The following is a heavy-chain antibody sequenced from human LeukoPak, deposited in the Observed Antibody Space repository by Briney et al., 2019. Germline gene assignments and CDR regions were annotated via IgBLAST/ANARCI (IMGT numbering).Heavy chain of an antibody. V-gene: IGHV3-49*04. D-gene: IGHD2-2*01. CDR2: IRSKAYGRTT. Sequence: GGSLRLSCTASGFTLGDYAMSWVRQARGEGGEWVGFIRSKAYGRTTEYAASVKGRFTISRDDSKSIAYLQMNSLKTEDTAVYYCTRERIVVVPAAKGYYYYMDVWGKGTTVTVSS. CDR3: TRERIVVVPAAKGYYYYMDV. J-gene: IGHJ6*03. CDR1: GFTLGDYA.